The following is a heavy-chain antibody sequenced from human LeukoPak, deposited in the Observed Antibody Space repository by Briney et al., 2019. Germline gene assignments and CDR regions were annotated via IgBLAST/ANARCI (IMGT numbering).Heavy chain of an antibody. Sequence: GASVKVSCKASGYTFTSYAMHWVRQAPGQRLEWMGWINAGNGNTKYSQKFQGRVTITRDTSASTAYMELSSLRSEDTAVYYCARGVGYCSSTSCYGGEDYWGQGTLVTVSS. CDR3: ARGVGYCSSTSCYGGEDY. V-gene: IGHV1-3*01. CDR1: GYTFTSYA. D-gene: IGHD2-2*01. J-gene: IGHJ4*02. CDR2: INAGNGNT.